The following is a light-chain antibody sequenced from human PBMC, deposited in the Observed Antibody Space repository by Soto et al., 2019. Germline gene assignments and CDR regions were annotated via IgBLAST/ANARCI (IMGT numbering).Light chain of an antibody. CDR1: QSVSSNY. CDR3: QQYGSSPPT. J-gene: IGKJ1*01. V-gene: IGKV3-20*01. CDR2: GAS. Sequence: EIVLTQSPGTLSLSPGKRATLSCRASQSVSSNYLAWYQRKPGQAPRLLIYGASNRATGIPNRFSGSGSGTDFTLTITRLEPEDFVVYYCQQYGSSPPTFGQGTKVEI.